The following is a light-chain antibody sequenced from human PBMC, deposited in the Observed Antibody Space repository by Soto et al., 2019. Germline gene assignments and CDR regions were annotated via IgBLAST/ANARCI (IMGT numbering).Light chain of an antibody. J-gene: IGKJ1*01. Sequence: EIVLTQSPGTLSLSAGERATLSCRASQSVSRDYLAWYQQKPGQAPRLLIYGASSRATGIPDRFSGSGSGTDFTLTISRLEPEDFAVYYCQQYVTSPWTFGRGTKVDIK. CDR2: GAS. V-gene: IGKV3-20*01. CDR1: QSVSRDY. CDR3: QQYVTSPWT.